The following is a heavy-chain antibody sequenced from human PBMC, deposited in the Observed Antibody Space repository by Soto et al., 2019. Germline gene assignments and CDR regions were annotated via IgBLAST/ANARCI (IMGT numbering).Heavy chain of an antibody. CDR1: GGSISSYY. CDR2: IYYSGST. Sequence: SETLSLTCTVSGGSISSYYWSWIRQPPGKGLEWIGYIYYSGSTNYNPSLKSRVTISVDTSKNQFSLKLSSVTAADTAVYYCASLWFGESTYNWFDPWGQGTLVTVSS. J-gene: IGHJ5*02. V-gene: IGHV4-59*01. D-gene: IGHD3-10*01. CDR3: ASLWFGESTYNWFDP.